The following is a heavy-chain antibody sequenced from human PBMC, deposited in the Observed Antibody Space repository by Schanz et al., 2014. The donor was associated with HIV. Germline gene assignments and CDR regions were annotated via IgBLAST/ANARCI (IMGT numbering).Heavy chain of an antibody. CDR1: GFTFSSYW. V-gene: IGHV3-74*01. CDR3: ARDGGDYDFWSGLVYGMDV. D-gene: IGHD3-3*01. Sequence: EVQVVESGGGLVQPGGSLRLSCAGSGFTFSSYWMHWVRQAPGKGLVWVSRINSDGSSTNYADSVKGRFTISRDNAKNRLYLQRNSLRAEDTAVYYCARDGGDYDFWSGLVYGMDVWGRGTTVTVSS. J-gene: IGHJ6*02. CDR2: INSDGSST.